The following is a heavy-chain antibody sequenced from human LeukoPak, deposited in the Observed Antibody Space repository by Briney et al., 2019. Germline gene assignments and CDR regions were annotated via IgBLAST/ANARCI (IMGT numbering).Heavy chain of an antibody. CDR3: GRNVVVPAAILPFDY. D-gene: IGHD2-2*01. V-gene: IGHV1-2*02. CDR1: GYTFTGYY. CDR2: INPNSGGT. Sequence: ASVKVSCKASGYTFTGYYMHWVRQAPGQGLEWMGWINPNSGGTNYAQKFQGRVTMTRDTSISTAYVELSRLRSDDTAVYYCGRNVVVPAAILPFDYWGQGTLVTVSS. J-gene: IGHJ4*02.